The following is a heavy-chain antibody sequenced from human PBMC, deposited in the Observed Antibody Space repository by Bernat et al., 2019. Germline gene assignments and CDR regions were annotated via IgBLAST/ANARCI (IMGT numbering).Heavy chain of an antibody. V-gene: IGHV3-7*03. D-gene: IGHD6-13*01. CDR3: ASDSPSSGSWYDYYYYGMDV. Sequence: EVQLVESGGGLVQPGGSLRLSCAASGFTFSSYWMSWVRQAPGKGLEWVANIKEDGSGNHYEDAVKSRFSISRDTAKNSLYLQMNSLRAEDTAVYYCASDSPSSGSWYDYYYYGMDVWGQGTTVTVSS. J-gene: IGHJ6*02. CDR1: GFTFSSYW. CDR2: IKEDGSGN.